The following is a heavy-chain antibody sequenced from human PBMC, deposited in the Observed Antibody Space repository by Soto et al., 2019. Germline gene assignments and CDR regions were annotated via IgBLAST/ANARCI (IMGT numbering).Heavy chain of an antibody. CDR3: TRRYNWNENYFDP. D-gene: IGHD1-20*01. CDR1: GASISFHSYY. CDR2: SYYSGTT. Sequence: SETLALTCTVSGASISFHSYYWTWIRQPPGKVLEWIGSSYYSGTTYFNPSLKSRATISVDTSKNQFSLRRTSVTAADTALYYCTRRYNWNENYFDPWGRGSLVTV. J-gene: IGHJ5*02. V-gene: IGHV4-39*01.